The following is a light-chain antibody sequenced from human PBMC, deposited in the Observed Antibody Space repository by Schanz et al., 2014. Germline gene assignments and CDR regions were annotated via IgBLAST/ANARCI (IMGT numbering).Light chain of an antibody. V-gene: IGLV1-44*01. CDR1: RSNIGGNN. CDR3: AVWDDSLTGVL. Sequence: QSVLTQPPSASGTPGQRVTISCSGSRSNIGGNNVNWYQQFPGTAPKLLIYGNDHRPSGVPDRFSGSKSGTSASLAISGLQAEDEADYYCAVWDDSLTGVLFGGGTKLTVL. J-gene: IGLJ2*01. CDR2: GND.